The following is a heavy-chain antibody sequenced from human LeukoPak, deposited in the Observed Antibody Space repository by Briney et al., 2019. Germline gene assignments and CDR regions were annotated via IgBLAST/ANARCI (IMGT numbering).Heavy chain of an antibody. V-gene: IGHV1-2*02. D-gene: IGHD4/OR15-4a*01. Sequence: ASVKVSSKASGYTFTGYYLFWVRQAPGQGLEWMGWINPNSGATKYAQNFQGRVTLTSDTSIRTTYMELSSLRSDDTAVYYCARDERYSYGDNHYPDLGFWGQGTPVTVSS. CDR1: GYTFTGYY. CDR3: ARDERYSYGDNHYPDLGF. CDR2: INPNSGAT. J-gene: IGHJ4*02.